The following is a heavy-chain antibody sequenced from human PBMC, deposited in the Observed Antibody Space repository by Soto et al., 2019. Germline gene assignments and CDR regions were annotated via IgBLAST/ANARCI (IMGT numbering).Heavy chain of an antibody. D-gene: IGHD2-2*01. Sequence: SETLSLTCTVSGGSISSDDYCWTWLPQHPGKGLEWIGYIYYSGSTNYNPSLKSRATISVDTSKNQFSLKLSSVTAADTAVYYCARDGRYCSSTSCKLGRFDPWGQGTLVTV. V-gene: IGHV4-61*08. J-gene: IGHJ5*02. CDR3: ARDGRYCSSTSCKLGRFDP. CDR1: GGSISSDDYC. CDR2: IYYSGST.